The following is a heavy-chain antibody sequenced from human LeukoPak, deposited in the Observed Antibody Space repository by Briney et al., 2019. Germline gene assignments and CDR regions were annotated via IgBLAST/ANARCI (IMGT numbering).Heavy chain of an antibody. V-gene: IGHV4-31*03. CDR1: GGSISSGGYY. J-gene: IGHJ6*02. CDR3: ARDYYDSSGYNYYYGMDV. D-gene: IGHD3-22*01. Sequence: PSETLSLTCTVSGGSISSGGYYWSWIRQHPGKALEWIGYIYYSGSTYYNPSLKSRVTISVDTSKNQFSLKLSSVTAADTAVYYCARDYYDSSGYNYYYGMDVWGQGTTVTVSS. CDR2: IYYSGST.